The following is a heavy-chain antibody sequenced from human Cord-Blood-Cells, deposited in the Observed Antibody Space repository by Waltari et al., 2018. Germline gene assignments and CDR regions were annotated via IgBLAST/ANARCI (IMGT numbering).Heavy chain of an antibody. D-gene: IGHD1-20*01. CDR3: ARGLTGPDAFDI. CDR1: GGSFSGYY. J-gene: IGHJ3*02. CDR2: INHSGST. Sequence: QVQLQQWGAGLLKPSETLSLTCAVYGGSFSGYYWSWIRQPPGQGLEWIGEINHSGSTNYNPTLKSRVTISVDTSKNQFSLKLGSVTAADTAVYYCARGLTGPDAFDIWGQGTMVTVSS. V-gene: IGHV4-34*01.